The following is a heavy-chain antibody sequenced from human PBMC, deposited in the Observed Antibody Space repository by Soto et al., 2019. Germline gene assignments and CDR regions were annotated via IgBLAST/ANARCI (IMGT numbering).Heavy chain of an antibody. Sequence: QVQVVESGGGVVQPGRSLRLSCTASGFTFSGHAMHWVRQPPGKGLEWVAQIWYDGSNKYYADSVKGRFTISRDNSKNKLYVQMDSLRVEDTAVDDWARDGQSLAPYALAGWGQGTSVTVAS. D-gene: IGHD6-19*01. CDR1: GFTFSGHA. CDR3: ARDGQSLAPYALAG. CDR2: IWYDGSNK. V-gene: IGHV3-33*01. J-gene: IGHJ6*02.